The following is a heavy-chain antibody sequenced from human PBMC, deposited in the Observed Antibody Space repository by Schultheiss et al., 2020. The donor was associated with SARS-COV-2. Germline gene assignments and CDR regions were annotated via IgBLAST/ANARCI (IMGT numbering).Heavy chain of an antibody. CDR1: GFSLSTSGMC. CDR3: AHRPGLGLFYYGLDV. CDR2: IFSNDEK. J-gene: IGHJ6*02. D-gene: IGHD3-16*01. Sequence: SGPTLVKPTQTLTLTCTFSGFSLSTSGMCVSWIRQPPGKALEWLAHIFSNDEKSYSTSLKSRLTISKDTSKNQVVLTMTNMDPVDTATYYCAHRPGLGLFYYGLDVWGQGTTVTVSS. V-gene: IGHV2-70*12.